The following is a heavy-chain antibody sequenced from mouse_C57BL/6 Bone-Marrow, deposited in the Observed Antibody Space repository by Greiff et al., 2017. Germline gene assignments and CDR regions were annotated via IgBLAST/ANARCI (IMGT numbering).Heavy chain of an antibody. D-gene: IGHD1-1*01. CDR2: ISSGGDYI. V-gene: IGHV5-9-1*02. J-gene: IGHJ1*03. CDR3: TREHYYYGSSYYWYFDV. Sequence: EVQLVESGEGLVKPGGSLKLSCAASGFTFSSYAMSWVRQTPEKRLEWVAYISSGGDYIYYADTVKGRFTISRDNARNTLYLQMSSLKSEDTAMYYCTREHYYYGSSYYWYFDVWGTGTTVTVSS. CDR1: GFTFSSYA.